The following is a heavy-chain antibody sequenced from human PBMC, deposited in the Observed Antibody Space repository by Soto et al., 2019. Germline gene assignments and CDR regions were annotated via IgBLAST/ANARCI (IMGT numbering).Heavy chain of an antibody. CDR2: IYHSGST. V-gene: IGHV4-30-2*01. CDR3: AAGGGLPRYY. Sequence: QLQLQESGSGLVKPSQTLSLTCAVSGGSINSGGYSWSWIRQPPGKGLEWIGYIYHSGSTYYNPSLXSXVXIXXDRSKNQFSLKLSSVTAADTAVYYCAAGGGLPRYYWGQGTLVTVSS. CDR1: GGSINSGGYS. D-gene: IGHD5-12*01. J-gene: IGHJ4*02.